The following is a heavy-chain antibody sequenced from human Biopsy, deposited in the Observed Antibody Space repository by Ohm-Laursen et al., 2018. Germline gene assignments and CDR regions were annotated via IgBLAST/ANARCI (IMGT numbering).Heavy chain of an antibody. Sequence: SDTLSLTCSVSGDSISSYYWSWIRQPPGKGLEWIGYVYYTGSTDYNPSLQSRVTLSVDTSKNHFSLRLRSVTPADTAIYYCARDRGFYSDRTVPGYFDLWGRGTLVTVSS. D-gene: IGHD3-22*01. CDR2: VYYTGST. CDR1: GDSISSYY. CDR3: ARDRGFYSDRTVPGYFDL. V-gene: IGHV4-59*01. J-gene: IGHJ2*01.